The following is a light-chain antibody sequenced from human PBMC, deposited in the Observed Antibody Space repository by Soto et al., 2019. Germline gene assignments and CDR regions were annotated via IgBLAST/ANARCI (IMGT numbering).Light chain of an antibody. J-gene: IGLJ3*02. CDR3: SSYTIGNTLV. V-gene: IGLV2-14*03. CDR2: DVS. CDR1: SSDVGGYNY. Sequence: QSALTQPASVSGSPGQSITISCTGTSSDVGGYNYVSWYQQHPGRAPKLIISDVSNRPSGISNRFSGSKSGNTASLAISGLQAEDEADYYCSSYTIGNTLVFGGGTKVTVL.